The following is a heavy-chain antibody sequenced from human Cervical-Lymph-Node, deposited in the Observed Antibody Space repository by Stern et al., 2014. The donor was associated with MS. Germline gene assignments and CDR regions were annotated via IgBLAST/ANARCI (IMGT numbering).Heavy chain of an antibody. CDR1: GFSLSNARMG. CDR3: ARILYDGAYRGDY. CDR2: TFSNSEK. J-gene: IGHJ4*01. Sequence: QINLKESGAVLVKPTETLMLTCTASGFSLSNARMGVSRIRQPPGKDLEWLVDTFSNSEKSYRNFLKSRITIPKDTPKSQRVPTMTNMDPVDTATYFCARILYDGAYRGDYWGQGTLVTVSS. D-gene: IGHD3-10*01. V-gene: IGHV2-26*01.